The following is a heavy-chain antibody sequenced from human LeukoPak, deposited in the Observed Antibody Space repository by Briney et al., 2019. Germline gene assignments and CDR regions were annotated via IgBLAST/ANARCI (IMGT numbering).Heavy chain of an antibody. CDR3: ASRPSDVYYYGVFDF. CDR2: IKQDGSEK. V-gene: IGHV3-7*01. D-gene: IGHD3-22*01. Sequence: GGSLRLSCAASGFTFSSHWMSWVRQTPGKALEWVANIKQDGSEKYYVDSVKGRFTISRDNAKNSLYLQMNSLRVEDTAVYYCASRPSDVYYYGVFDFWGQGALVTVSS. CDR1: GFTFSSHW. J-gene: IGHJ4*02.